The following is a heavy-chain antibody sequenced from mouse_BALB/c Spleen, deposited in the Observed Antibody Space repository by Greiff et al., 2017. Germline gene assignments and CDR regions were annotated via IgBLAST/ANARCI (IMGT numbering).Heavy chain of an antibody. D-gene: IGHD2-4*01. V-gene: IGHV3-6*02. J-gene: IGHJ4*01. CDR3: ARDTMITYYAMDY. Sequence: ESGPGLVKPSQSLSLTCSVTGYSITSGYYWNWIRQFPGNKLEWMGYISYDGSNNYNPSLKNRISITRDTSKNQFFLKLNSVTTEDTATYYCARDTMITYYAMDYWGQGTSVTVSS. CDR1: GYSITSGYY. CDR2: ISYDGSN.